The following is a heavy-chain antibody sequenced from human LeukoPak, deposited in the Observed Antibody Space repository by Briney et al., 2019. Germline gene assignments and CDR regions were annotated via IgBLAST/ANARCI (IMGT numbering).Heavy chain of an antibody. J-gene: IGHJ1*01. CDR2: IKQDGSEK. CDR1: GFTFSSYW. D-gene: IGHD6-13*01. Sequence: PGGSLRLSCAASGFTFSSYWMSWVRQAPGKGLEWVANIKQDGSEKYYVDSVKGRFTISGDNAKNSLYLQMNSRRAEDTAVYYSSLEGSSWYRYFQHWGQGTLVTVSS. CDR3: SLEGSSWYRYFQH. V-gene: IGHV3-7*05.